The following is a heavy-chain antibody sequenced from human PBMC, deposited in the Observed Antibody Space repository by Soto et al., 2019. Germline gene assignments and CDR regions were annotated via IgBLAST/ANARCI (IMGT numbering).Heavy chain of an antibody. CDR3: ARMATFGSLNWFDP. CDR1: GYSFSNNY. CDR2: MNPGSGDT. Sequence: ASVNGSWKSAGYSFSNNYVTWVRQATGQGLEWMGWMNPGSGDTGYAQKFQGRVTMTRDISIATAYMELSSLRSDDTAIYYCARMATFGSLNWFDPWGQGTLVTVSS. D-gene: IGHD3-16*01. V-gene: IGHV1-8*01. J-gene: IGHJ5*02.